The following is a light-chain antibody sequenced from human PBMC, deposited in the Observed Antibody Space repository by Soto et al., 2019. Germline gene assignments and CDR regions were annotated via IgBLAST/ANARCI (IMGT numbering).Light chain of an antibody. J-gene: IGKJ3*01. CDR3: QHSYTKRIT. CDR2: DAS. CDR1: LSITTW. V-gene: IGKV1-5*01. Sequence: DIQMTQSPSTLSASVGDRVTITCRASLSITTWLAWYQQKPGKAPKVLIYDASTLESGVPSRFSGSGSGTEFTLTINSLQPEDFATYFCQHSYTKRITFGPGTKVDIK.